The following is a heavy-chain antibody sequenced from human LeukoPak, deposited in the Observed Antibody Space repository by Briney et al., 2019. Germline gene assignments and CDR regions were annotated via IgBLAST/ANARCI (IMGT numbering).Heavy chain of an antibody. CDR1: GFTFSSHN. CDR3: ARALSYCSSTSCSLYYYYYYMDA. V-gene: IGHV3-48*01. D-gene: IGHD2-2*01. CDR2: ISSSRTTI. Sequence: GGSLRLSCAASGFTFSSHNMNWVRQAPGKGLEWVSYISSSRTTIYQADSVKGRFTISRDNAKNSLYLQMNSLRAEDTAVYYCARALSYCSSTSCSLYYYYYYMDAWGKGTTVTVSS. J-gene: IGHJ6*03.